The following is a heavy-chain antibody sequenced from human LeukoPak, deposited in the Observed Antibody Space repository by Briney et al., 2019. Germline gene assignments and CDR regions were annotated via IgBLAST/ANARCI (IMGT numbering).Heavy chain of an antibody. Sequence: GGSLRLSCTASGFTFGDYAMSWVRQAPGKGLEWVGFIRSKAYGGTTEYAASVKGRFTISRDDSKSIAYLQMNSLKTEDTAVYYCTSYSGSYYYFDYWGQGTLVTVSS. CDR1: GFTFGDYA. D-gene: IGHD1-26*01. CDR3: TSYSGSYYYFDY. CDR2: IRSKAYGGTT. J-gene: IGHJ4*02. V-gene: IGHV3-49*04.